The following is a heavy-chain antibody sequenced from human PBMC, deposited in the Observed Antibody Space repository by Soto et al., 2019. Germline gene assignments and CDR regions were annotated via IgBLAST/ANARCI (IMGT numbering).Heavy chain of an antibody. D-gene: IGHD2-15*01. V-gene: IGHV5-51*01. CDR3: ARGPTTLFGH. CDR2: IYPADSDT. Sequence: GESLKISCKASGYTFACYWIGRVRQMPGKGLEWMGIIYPADSDTSYNPSFQGQVTISADKSIAAAYLRWSSLKASDSAMYYCARGPTTLFGHRGQGTLGAVSS. J-gene: IGHJ4*02. CDR1: GYTFACYW.